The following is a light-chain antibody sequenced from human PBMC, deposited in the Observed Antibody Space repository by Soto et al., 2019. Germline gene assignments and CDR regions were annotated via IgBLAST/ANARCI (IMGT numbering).Light chain of an antibody. V-gene: IGLV2-11*02. Sequence: QPVLNHPRSGSGVHRQAVPISCTGKISDVGGYNYVSWYQQHPGKAPKLMIYDVSKRPSGVPDRFSGSKSGNTVSLTISGLQAEDEADYYCCSYAGSYTYNYVFGTGTKVTVL. CDR2: DVS. CDR1: ISDVGGYNY. CDR3: CSYAGSYTYNYV. J-gene: IGLJ1*01.